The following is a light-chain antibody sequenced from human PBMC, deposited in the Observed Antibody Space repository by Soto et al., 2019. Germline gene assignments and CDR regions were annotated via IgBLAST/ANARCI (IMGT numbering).Light chain of an antibody. J-gene: IGKJ1*01. V-gene: IGKV3-20*01. CDR2: GAS. CDR3: QQYGSSQT. CDR1: QSVSSSY. Sequence: EIVLTQSPGTLSLSPGERATLSCRASQSVSSSYLAWHQQKPGQAPRLLIYGASSRATGIPDRFSGSGSGTDFTLTISRLEPEDFAVYYCQQYGSSQTFGQGTKVDIK.